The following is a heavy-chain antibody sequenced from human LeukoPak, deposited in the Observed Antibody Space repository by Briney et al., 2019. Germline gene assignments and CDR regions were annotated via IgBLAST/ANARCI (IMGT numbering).Heavy chain of an antibody. J-gene: IGHJ4*02. CDR1: GLAFSAYK. CDR2: ISTDGYTT. CDR3: VVGGSPGY. V-gene: IGHV3-74*01. D-gene: IGHD2-15*01. Sequence: GGSLKLSCAASGLAFSAYKMHWVRHAPRKGLVWVSRISTDGYTTDYADFVQGRFTASRDNTKNTWSLEMNSLRAEDTAVYYCVVGGSPGYWGQGTLVTVSS.